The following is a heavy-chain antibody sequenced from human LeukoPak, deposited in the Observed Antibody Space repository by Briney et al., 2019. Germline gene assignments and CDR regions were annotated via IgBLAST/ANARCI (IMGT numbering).Heavy chain of an antibody. CDR2: IRYDGGNK. J-gene: IGHJ4*02. D-gene: IGHD5-24*01. CDR1: GFTFSSYD. V-gene: IGHV3-30*02. Sequence: GGSLRLSCAASGFTFSSYDMHWVRQAPGKGLEWVTFIRYDGGNKYYADSVKGRFTISRDNSKNTLYLQMNSLRAEHTAVYYCAKDLQKRWLQFKSDGGFDYWGQGTLVTVSS. CDR3: AKDLQKRWLQFKSDGGFDY.